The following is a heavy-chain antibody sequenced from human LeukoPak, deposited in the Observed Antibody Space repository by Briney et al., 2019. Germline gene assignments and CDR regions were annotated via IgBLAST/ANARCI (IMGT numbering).Heavy chain of an antibody. J-gene: IGHJ4*02. V-gene: IGHV4-34*01. CDR2: INHSGST. Sequence: SGTLSLTCAVYGGSFSGYYWSWIRQPPGKGLEWIGEINHSGSTNYNPSLKSRVTISVDTSKNQFSLKLSSVTAADTAVYYCARRGPELDYWGQGTLVTVSS. D-gene: IGHD5-12*01. CDR1: GGSFSGYY. CDR3: ARRGPELDY.